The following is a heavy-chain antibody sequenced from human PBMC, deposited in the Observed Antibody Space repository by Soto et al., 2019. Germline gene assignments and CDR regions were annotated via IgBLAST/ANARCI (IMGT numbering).Heavy chain of an antibody. J-gene: IGHJ4*02. D-gene: IGHD3-10*01. V-gene: IGHV3-23*01. Sequence: EVQLLESGGGLVQPGGSLRLSCAASGFTFNNYAMTWVRQAPGKGLECVAAISGGGDTTAYADSVKGRFTASRDGSKNTLYLQMSSLRAEDTALYYCAKGRGGSGSLTPRVDFWGQGTLVTVSS. CDR3: AKGRGGSGSLTPRVDF. CDR2: ISGGGDTT. CDR1: GFTFNNYA.